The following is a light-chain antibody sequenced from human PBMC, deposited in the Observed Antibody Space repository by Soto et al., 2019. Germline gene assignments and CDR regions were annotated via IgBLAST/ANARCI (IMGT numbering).Light chain of an antibody. Sequence: EIVLTQSPVTLSLSPGERATLSCRASQSISSNYVAWYQQRPGQAPRLLIYGASTRAAGIPDRFSGSGSGTDFTLTISSLEPEDFAVYYCQQRSSWPPWTFGQGTKVDIK. CDR1: QSISSNY. V-gene: IGKV3D-20*02. CDR3: QQRSSWPPWT. J-gene: IGKJ1*01. CDR2: GAS.